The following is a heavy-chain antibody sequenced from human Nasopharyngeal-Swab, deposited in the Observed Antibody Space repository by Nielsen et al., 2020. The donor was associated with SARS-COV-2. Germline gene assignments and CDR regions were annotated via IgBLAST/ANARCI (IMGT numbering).Heavy chain of an antibody. CDR1: GYILTGYT. CDR3: ARGAPYYFDY. CDR2: INTNTGNP. V-gene: IGHV7-4-1*02. J-gene: IGHJ4*02. Sequence: ASVKVSCKASGYILTGYTMNWVRQAPGQGLEWMGWINTNTGNPTYAQGFTGRFVFSLDTSVSTAYLQINSLKAEDTAVYYCARGAPYYFDYWGQGTLVTVSS.